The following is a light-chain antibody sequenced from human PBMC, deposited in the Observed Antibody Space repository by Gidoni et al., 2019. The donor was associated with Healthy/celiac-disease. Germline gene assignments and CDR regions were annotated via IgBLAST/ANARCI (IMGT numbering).Light chain of an antibody. CDR1: KLGDKY. Sequence: YELTQPPSVSVSPGQTASITCSGDKLGDKYACLYQQKPGQSPVLVIYQDSKRPSGIPERFSGSNSGNTATLTISGTQAMDEADYYCQAWDSARGVFGGGTKLTVL. CDR3: QAWDSARGV. J-gene: IGLJ3*02. CDR2: QDS. V-gene: IGLV3-1*01.